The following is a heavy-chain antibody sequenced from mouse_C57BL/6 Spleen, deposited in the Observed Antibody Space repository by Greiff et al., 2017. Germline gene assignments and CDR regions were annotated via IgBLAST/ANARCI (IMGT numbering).Heavy chain of an antibody. CDR3: TRKLFFAY. Sequence: VKLVESGAELVRPGASVTLSCKASGYTFTDYEMHWVKQTPVHGLEWIGAIDPETGGTAYNQKFKGKAILTADKSSITAYMELRSLTSEYSAVYYCTRKLFFAYWGQGTLVTVSA. CDR2: IDPETGGT. J-gene: IGHJ3*01. V-gene: IGHV1-15*01. CDR1: GYTFTDYE.